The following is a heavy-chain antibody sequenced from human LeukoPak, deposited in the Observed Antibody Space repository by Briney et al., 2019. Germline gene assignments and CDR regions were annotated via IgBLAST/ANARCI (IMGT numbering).Heavy chain of an antibody. CDR1: GFTFSGSG. V-gene: IGHV3-23*01. Sequence: GGSLRLSCAASGFTFSGSGMSWVRQAPGKGLEWISSSGDSDGSTYYADSLKGRFTISSDNSKNTLYPQMNNLRAEDTAVYYCAKKPPRGIDYWGQGTLVTVSS. CDR2: SGDSDGST. CDR3: AKKPPRGIDY. J-gene: IGHJ4*02.